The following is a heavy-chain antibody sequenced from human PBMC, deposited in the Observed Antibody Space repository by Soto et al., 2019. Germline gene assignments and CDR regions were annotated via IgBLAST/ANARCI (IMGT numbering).Heavy chain of an antibody. D-gene: IGHD4-17*01. Sequence: GGSLSLSCAASGFPFSNAWMSWVRQAPGKGLEWVGRIKSKTDGGTTDYAAPVKGRFTISRDDSKNTLYLQMNSLKTEDTAVYYCTTEVSPYGDYPRTSYWGQGTLVTVSS. CDR2: IKSKTDGGTT. J-gene: IGHJ4*02. CDR3: TTEVSPYGDYPRTSY. CDR1: GFPFSNAW. V-gene: IGHV3-15*01.